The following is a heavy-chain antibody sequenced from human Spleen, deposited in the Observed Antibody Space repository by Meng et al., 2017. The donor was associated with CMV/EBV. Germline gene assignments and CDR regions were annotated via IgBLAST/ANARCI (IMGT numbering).Heavy chain of an antibody. V-gene: IGHV4-59*01. Sequence: SETLSLTCTVSGGSISSYYWSWIRQPPGKGLEWIGNVYYSGSTTYNPPLKNLLSISVDTSMNQFSLRLSSVTAADTAVYYCAGVGAYWREDFWGQGTLVTVSS. J-gene: IGHJ4*02. D-gene: IGHD1-1*01. CDR1: GGSISSYY. CDR3: AGVGAYWREDF. CDR2: VYYSGST.